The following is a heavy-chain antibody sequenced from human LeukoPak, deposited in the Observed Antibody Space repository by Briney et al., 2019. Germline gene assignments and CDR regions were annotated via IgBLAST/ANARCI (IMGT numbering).Heavy chain of an antibody. CDR1: GFTFDDYA. V-gene: IGHV3-9*01. Sequence: GGSLRLSCAASGFTFDDYAMHWVRQAPGKGLEWVSGISWNSGSIGYADSVKGRFTISRDNAKNSLYLQVNSLRAEDTALYYCAKDNCSSTSCYFDYWGQGTLVTVSS. CDR3: AKDNCSSTSCYFDY. D-gene: IGHD2-2*01. CDR2: ISWNSGSI. J-gene: IGHJ4*02.